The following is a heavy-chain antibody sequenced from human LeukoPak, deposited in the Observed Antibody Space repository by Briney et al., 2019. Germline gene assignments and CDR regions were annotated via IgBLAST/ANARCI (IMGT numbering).Heavy chain of an antibody. CDR3: ARDRRWFGELLSGNYYYGTDV. V-gene: IGHV6-1*01. CDR1: GDSVSSNSAA. J-gene: IGHJ6*02. CDR2: TYYRSKWYN. D-gene: IGHD3-10*01. Sequence: SQTLSLTCAISGDSVSSNSAAWNWIRQSPSRGPEWLGRTYYRSKWYNDYAVSVKSRITINPDTSKNQFSLQLNSVTPEDTAVYYCARDRRWFGELLSGNYYYGTDVWGQGTTVTVSS.